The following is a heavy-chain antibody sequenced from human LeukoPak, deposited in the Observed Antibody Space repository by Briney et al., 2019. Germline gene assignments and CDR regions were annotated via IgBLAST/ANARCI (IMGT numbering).Heavy chain of an antibody. CDR1: GSTLSEVS. D-gene: IGHD6-13*01. Sequence: ASVKVSCKVSGSTLSEVSMHWVRQAPGKGLEWMGAFDPVDEETIFAQKFQDRVTITRDTSASTAYMELTSLTSEDTAVYYCARGPRAAADDYWGQGTLVTVSS. V-gene: IGHV1-24*01. CDR2: FDPVDEET. CDR3: ARGPRAAADDY. J-gene: IGHJ4*02.